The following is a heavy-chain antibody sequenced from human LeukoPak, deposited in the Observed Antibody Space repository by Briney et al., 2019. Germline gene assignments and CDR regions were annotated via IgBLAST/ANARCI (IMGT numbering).Heavy chain of an antibody. CDR2: IHYSGST. Sequence: PSETLSLTCTVSGGSISSYYWSWIRQPPGKGLEWIGYIHYSGSTYYNPSFESRFTISVDTSKNQFSLKLDSVTAADTAVYYCVRSGTAFYFDCWGQGTLVTVSS. V-gene: IGHV4-59*12. CDR1: GGSISSYY. D-gene: IGHD1-26*01. CDR3: VRSGTAFYFDC. J-gene: IGHJ4*01.